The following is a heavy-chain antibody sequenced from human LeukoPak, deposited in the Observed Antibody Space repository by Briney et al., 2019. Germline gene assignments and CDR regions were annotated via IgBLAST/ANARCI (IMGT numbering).Heavy chain of an antibody. CDR2: IYPGDSDT. CDR1: GYSFTSYW. CDR3: ARTAEWELLPRHYYYYYYMDV. V-gene: IGHV5-51*01. D-gene: IGHD1-26*01. Sequence: GESLKISCKGSGYSFTSYWIGWVRQMPGKGLEWMRIIYPGDSDTRYSPSFQGQVTISADKSISTAYLQWTSLKASDTAMYYCARTAEWELLPRHYYYYYYMDVWGKGTTVTVSS. J-gene: IGHJ6*03.